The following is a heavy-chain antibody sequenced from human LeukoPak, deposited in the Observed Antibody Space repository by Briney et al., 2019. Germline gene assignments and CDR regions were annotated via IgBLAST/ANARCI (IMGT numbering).Heavy chain of an antibody. CDR2: IYYSGST. V-gene: IGHV4-30-4*08. CDR3: ARAGAYYYDSSGPDWYFDL. D-gene: IGHD3-22*01. Sequence: LRLSCAASGFTVSSNYMSWVRQPPGKGLEWIGYIYYSGSTYYNPSLKSRVTISVDTSKNQFSLKLSSVTAADTAVYYCARAGAYYYDSSGPDWYFDLWGRGTLVTVSS. CDR1: GFTVSSNY. J-gene: IGHJ2*01.